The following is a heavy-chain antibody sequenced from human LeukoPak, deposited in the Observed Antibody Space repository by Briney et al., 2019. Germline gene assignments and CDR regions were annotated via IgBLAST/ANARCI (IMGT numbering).Heavy chain of an antibody. D-gene: IGHD3-16*02. V-gene: IGHV4-34*01. CDR1: GGSFNGNY. CDR3: ARRYSYAWGNYRYDYYLDY. CDR2: INHSGNT. J-gene: IGHJ4*02. Sequence: SETLSLTCAVYGGSFNGNYWGWVRQPPGKGLQWIGEINHSGNTNYNPSLKSRITISVDTSKNQFSLKLSSVTAADTAVYYCARRYSYAWGNYRYDYYLDYWGQGTLVTVSS.